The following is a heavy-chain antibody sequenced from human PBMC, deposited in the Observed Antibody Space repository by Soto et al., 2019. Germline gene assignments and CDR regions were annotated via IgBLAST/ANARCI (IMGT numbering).Heavy chain of an antibody. CDR2: IYKSATT. D-gene: IGHD2-15*01. CDR3: ARGRYCLTGRCFPNWFDS. CDR1: GDSISSVDYC. Sequence: SETLSLTCSVSGDSISSVDYCWAWIRQPAGQALEYIGYIYKSATTYYNPSFESRVAISLDTSKSQFSLNVTSVTAADTAVYFCARGRYCLTGRCFPNWFDSWGLGTLVTVSS. J-gene: IGHJ5*01. V-gene: IGHV4-30-4*01.